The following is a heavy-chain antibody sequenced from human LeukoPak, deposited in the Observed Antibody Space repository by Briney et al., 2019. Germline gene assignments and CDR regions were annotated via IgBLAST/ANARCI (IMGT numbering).Heavy chain of an antibody. J-gene: IGHJ4*02. CDR3: ARVIGSGYGDY. Sequence: GGSLRLSCAASGFTVSSNYMSWVRQAPGKGLEWVAVISYDGSNKYYADSVKGRFTISRDNSKNTLYLQMNSLRAEDTAVYYCARVIGSGYGDYWGQGTLVTVSS. CDR1: GFTVSSNY. V-gene: IGHV3-30*03. CDR2: ISYDGSNK. D-gene: IGHD3-10*01.